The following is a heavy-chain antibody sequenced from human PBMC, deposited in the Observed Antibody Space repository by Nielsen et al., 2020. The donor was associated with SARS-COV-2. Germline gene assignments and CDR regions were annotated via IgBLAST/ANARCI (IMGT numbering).Heavy chain of an antibody. CDR1: GFTFSRPG. D-gene: IGHD3-22*01. Sequence: GGSLRLSCPASGFTFSRPGMHWARQAPGKGLEWVAVISYNGKSEYYADSVKGRFSISRDNSKNTVYLQVTSLRAEDTGVYFCAKERDSSAYYVTTDFWGQGTLVTVSS. CDR3: AKERDSSAYYVTTDF. CDR2: ISYNGKSE. J-gene: IGHJ4*02. V-gene: IGHV3-30*18.